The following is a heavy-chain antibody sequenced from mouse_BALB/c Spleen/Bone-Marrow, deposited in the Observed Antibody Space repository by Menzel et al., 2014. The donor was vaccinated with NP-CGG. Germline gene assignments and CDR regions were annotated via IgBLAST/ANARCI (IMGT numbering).Heavy chain of an antibody. CDR1: GFNIKDTY. D-gene: IGHD1-1*01. CDR2: IDPANGNT. V-gene: IGHV14-3*02. CDR3: ARSYGSSPFDY. J-gene: IGHJ2*01. Sequence: EVQLQQSGAELVKPGASVKLSCTASGFNIKDTYMHWVKQRPEQGLEWIGRIDPANGNTKYVPKFQGKATITADASSNTAYLQLGSLTSEDTAVYYCARSYGSSPFDYWGQGTTLTVSS.